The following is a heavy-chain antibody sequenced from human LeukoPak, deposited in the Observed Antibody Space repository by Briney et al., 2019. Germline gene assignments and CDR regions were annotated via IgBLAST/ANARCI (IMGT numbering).Heavy chain of an antibody. J-gene: IGHJ4*02. D-gene: IGHD3-22*01. V-gene: IGHV3-23*01. CDR3: AKGIYDSSGYLASSLDY. CDR1: GFTFSSYG. CDR2: ISGSGGST. Sequence: GGTLRLSCAASGFTFSSYGMSWVRQAPGKGLEWVSAISGSGGSTYYADSVKGRFTISRDNSKNTLYLQMNSLRAEDTAVYYCAKGIYDSSGYLASSLDYWGQGTLVTVSS.